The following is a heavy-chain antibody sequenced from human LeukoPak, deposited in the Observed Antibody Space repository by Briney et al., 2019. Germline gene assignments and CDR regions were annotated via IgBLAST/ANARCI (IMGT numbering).Heavy chain of an antibody. J-gene: IGHJ4*02. CDR2: ISNSGGRT. Sequence: GGSLRLSCAASGFTFSSYAMSWVRQAPGKGLEWVSSISNSGGRTFHTDSVKGRFTISRDNSKITLYLQMNSLRAEDTAVYYCAKSYNGYESKPDYWGQGTLVTVSS. V-gene: IGHV3-23*01. D-gene: IGHD5-12*01. CDR1: GFTFSSYA. CDR3: AKSYNGYESKPDY.